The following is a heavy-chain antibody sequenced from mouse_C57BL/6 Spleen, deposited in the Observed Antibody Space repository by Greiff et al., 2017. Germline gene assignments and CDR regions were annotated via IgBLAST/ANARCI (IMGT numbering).Heavy chain of an antibody. CDR2: IWGVGST. Sequence: VKVEESGPGLVAPSQSLSITCTVSGFSLTSYGVDWVRQSPGKGLEWLGVIWGVGSTNYNSALKARLSISKDNSKSQVFLKMNSLQTDDTAMYYCARGYAMDYWGQGTSVTVSS. CDR3: ARGYAMDY. J-gene: IGHJ4*01. V-gene: IGHV2-6*01. CDR1: GFSLTSYG.